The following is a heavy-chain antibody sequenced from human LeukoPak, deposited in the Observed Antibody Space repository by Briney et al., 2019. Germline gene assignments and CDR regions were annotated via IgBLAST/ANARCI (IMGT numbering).Heavy chain of an antibody. J-gene: IGHJ6*02. CDR2: INSDGGST. CDR1: GFTFSSLW. CDR3: AKDRAAGPVYGMDV. Sequence: PGGSLRLSCAASGFTFSSLWMHWVRQAPGKGLVWVSYINSDGGSTRYADSVKGRFTISRDNSKNTLYLQMNSLRAEDTAVYYCAKDRAAGPVYGMDVWGQGTTVTVSS. V-gene: IGHV3-74*01. D-gene: IGHD6-13*01.